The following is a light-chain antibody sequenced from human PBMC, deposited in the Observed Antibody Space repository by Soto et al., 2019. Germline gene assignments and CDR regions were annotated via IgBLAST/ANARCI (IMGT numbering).Light chain of an antibody. CDR2: GAS. Sequence: ETVLTQTPGTLSLSPGERDTLSCRASQSVSSSYLAWYQQKPGQAPRLLIFGASTRATGIPDRFSGTGSGTDFTLTISRLEPEDFAVYYCQQYGNSPFTFGPGTTVDIK. CDR1: QSVSSSY. CDR3: QQYGNSPFT. J-gene: IGKJ3*01. V-gene: IGKV3-20*01.